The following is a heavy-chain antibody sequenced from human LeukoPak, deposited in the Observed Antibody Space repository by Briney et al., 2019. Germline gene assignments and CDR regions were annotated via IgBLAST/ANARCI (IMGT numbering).Heavy chain of an antibody. V-gene: IGHV3-33*06. D-gene: IGHD5-12*01. Sequence: PGGSLRLSCTASGFTFSNYGLHWVRQAPGKGLEWMSLIWYDGSIKYYADSVKGRFTISRDDSKNTLFLQMNNLRAEDTAVYYCAKAIRSGYIRNPFDYWGQGTLVTVSS. CDR2: IWYDGSIK. CDR3: AKAIRSGYIRNPFDY. J-gene: IGHJ4*02. CDR1: GFTFSNYG.